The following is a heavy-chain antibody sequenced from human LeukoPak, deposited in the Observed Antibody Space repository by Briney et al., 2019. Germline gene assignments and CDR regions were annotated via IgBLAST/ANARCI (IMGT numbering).Heavy chain of an antibody. CDR2: INPNSGGT. V-gene: IGHV1-2*03. Sequence: LGASVKVSCKASGYTFTGYYMHWVRQAPGQGLEWMGWINPNSGGTNYAQKFQGRVTMTRDTSISTAYMELSRLRSDDTAVYYCATYSGSYGSPRRAFDIWGQGTMVTVSS. CDR3: ATYSGSYGSPRRAFDI. CDR1: GYTFTGYY. D-gene: IGHD1-26*01. J-gene: IGHJ3*02.